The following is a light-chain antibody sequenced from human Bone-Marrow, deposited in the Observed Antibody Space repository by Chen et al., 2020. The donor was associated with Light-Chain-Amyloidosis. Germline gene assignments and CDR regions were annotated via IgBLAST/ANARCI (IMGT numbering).Light chain of an antibody. CDR2: RDT. CDR1: DLPTKY. V-gene: IGLV3-25*03. CDR3: QSADSSGTYEVI. Sequence: SYELTLPPSASVSPAQAARITCSGDDLPTKYAYWYQQKAGQAPVLVIHRDTERPSGISERFSGSSSGTTATLTISGVQAEDEADYHCQSADSSGTYEVIFGGGTKLTVL. J-gene: IGLJ2*01.